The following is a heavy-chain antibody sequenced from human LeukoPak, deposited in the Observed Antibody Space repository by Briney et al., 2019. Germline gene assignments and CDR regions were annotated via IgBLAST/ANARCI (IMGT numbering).Heavy chain of an antibody. CDR1: GFTFSSYW. D-gene: IGHD3-10*01. V-gene: IGHV3-7*03. CDR3: ARGPWVRGPENYFDY. J-gene: IGHJ4*02. CDR2: IKQDGSEK. Sequence: PGGSLRLSCAASGFTFSSYWMSWVRQAPGKGLEWVANIKQDGSEKYYVDSVKGRFTISRDNAKNSLYLQMNSLRAEDTAVYYCARGPWVRGPENYFDYWGQGTLVTVSS.